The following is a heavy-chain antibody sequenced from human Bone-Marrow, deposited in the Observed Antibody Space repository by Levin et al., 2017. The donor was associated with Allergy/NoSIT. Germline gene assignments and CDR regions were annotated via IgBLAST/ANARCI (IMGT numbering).Heavy chain of an antibody. D-gene: IGHD3-22*01. V-gene: IGHV3-30*18. CDR1: GFTFSSYG. CDR3: AKDRAGAHPWLYYYDSSGSPGDY. Sequence: GESLKISCAASGFTFSSYGMHWVRQAPGKGLEWVAVISYDGSNKYYADSVKGRFTISRDNSKNTLYLQMNSLRAEDTAVYYCAKDRAGAHPWLYYYDSSGSPGDYWGQGTLVTVSS. J-gene: IGHJ4*02. CDR2: ISYDGSNK.